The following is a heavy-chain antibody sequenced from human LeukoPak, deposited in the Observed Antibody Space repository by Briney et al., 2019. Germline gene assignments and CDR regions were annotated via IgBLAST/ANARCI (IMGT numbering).Heavy chain of an antibody. CDR2: INHSGST. CDR1: GGSFSGYY. CDR3: ARAPIVATTLDY. D-gene: IGHD5-12*01. J-gene: IGHJ4*02. V-gene: IGHV4-34*01. Sequence: SETLSLTCAVYGGSFSGYYWSWIRQPPGKGLEWIGEINHSGSTNYNPSLKSRVTISVDTSKNQFSLKLSSVTAADMAVYYCARAPIVATTLDYWGQGTLVTVSS.